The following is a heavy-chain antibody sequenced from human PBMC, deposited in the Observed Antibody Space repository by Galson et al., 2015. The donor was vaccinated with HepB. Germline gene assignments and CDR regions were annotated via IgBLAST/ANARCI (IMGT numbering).Heavy chain of an antibody. J-gene: IGHJ5*02. V-gene: IGHV3-23*01. CDR1: GFIFRHHA. CDR3: VKEGSWFGGDWFDP. D-gene: IGHD3-16*01. Sequence: SLRLSCAGSGFIFRHHAMAWIRQAPGKGLEWVSGINGRGSTRSYSDAVKGRFSISRDNSKDTVFLQMDNLRAEHTAVYYCVKEGSWFGGDWFDPWGQGALVTVS. CDR2: INGRGSTR.